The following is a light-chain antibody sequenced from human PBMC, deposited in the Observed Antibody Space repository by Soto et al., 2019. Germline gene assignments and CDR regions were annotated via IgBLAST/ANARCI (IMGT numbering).Light chain of an antibody. J-gene: IGKJ4*01. V-gene: IGKV1-5*03. Sequence: DIQMTQSPSTLSASVGDRVTITCRASQSISSWLAWYQQKPGKAPNLLIYKASSVESGVPSRFSGSGSGTEFNLTISSLQPDDFATYYCQKYNSYPLTFGGGTKVEIK. CDR3: QKYNSYPLT. CDR1: QSISSW. CDR2: KAS.